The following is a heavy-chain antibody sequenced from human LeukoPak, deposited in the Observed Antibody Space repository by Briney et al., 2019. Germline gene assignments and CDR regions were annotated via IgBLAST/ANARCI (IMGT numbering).Heavy chain of an antibody. V-gene: IGHV4-4*09. Sequence: SETLSLTCTVSGGSISRYYGSWIRQSPGKGLEWIGYIYTSGSTNYNPSLKSRVTISVDTSKNQFSLRLSSVTAADTAVYYCARGQWLELGYYCDYWGQGTLVTVSS. CDR1: GGSISRYY. CDR2: IYTSGST. CDR3: ARGQWLELGYYCDY. J-gene: IGHJ4*02. D-gene: IGHD6-19*01.